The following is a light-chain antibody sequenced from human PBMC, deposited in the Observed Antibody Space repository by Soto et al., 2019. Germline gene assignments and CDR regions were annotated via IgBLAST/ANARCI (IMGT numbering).Light chain of an antibody. CDR1: QRVPTKY. V-gene: IGKV3-20*01. Sequence: TLSLSPGARATLSCRASQRVPTKYLAWFQQKPGQAPRLLMNDVSTRVTGFPDRFSGSGSETDFTLTISRLEPEDFAVYYCQHYGDSPSFGGGTKVDIK. J-gene: IGKJ4*01. CDR2: DVS. CDR3: QHYGDSPS.